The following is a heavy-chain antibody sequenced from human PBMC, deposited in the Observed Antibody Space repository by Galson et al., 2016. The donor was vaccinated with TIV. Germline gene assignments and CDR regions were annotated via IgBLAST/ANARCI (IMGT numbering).Heavy chain of an antibody. V-gene: IGHV3-74*01. CDR2: INPDGSTR. D-gene: IGHD1-26*01. J-gene: IGHJ4*02. CDR1: AFTFRSDW. Sequence: SLRLSCAASAFTFRSDWMYWVRQAPGKGLVWVSRINPDGSTRTYADSVKGRYTVSRGNARNTMYLQMNSLSAEDTAVYYCTRAISGASIDWGQGTLVTVSS. CDR3: TRAISGASID.